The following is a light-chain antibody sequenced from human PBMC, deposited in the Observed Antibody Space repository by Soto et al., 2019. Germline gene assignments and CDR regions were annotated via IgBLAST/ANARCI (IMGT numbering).Light chain of an antibody. CDR2: HTS. V-gene: IGKV3-15*01. CDR1: QSVSSN. J-gene: IGKJ1*01. Sequence: EIAMTQSPATLSVSPGERATLSCRASQSVSSNLAWYQQKPGQAPRLLIYHTSTRATGIPGRFSGSGSETEFTLTISSLQSEDFAVYYCQQYDNWPRTFGQGTKVEI. CDR3: QQYDNWPRT.